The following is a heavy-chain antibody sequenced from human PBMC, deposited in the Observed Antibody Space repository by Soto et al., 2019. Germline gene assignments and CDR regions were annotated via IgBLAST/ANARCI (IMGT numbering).Heavy chain of an antibody. CDR3: ARDGRYCSGGSCCCGMDV. Sequence: GGSLRLSCAASGFTFSSYSMNWVRQAPGKGLEWVSSISSSSSYIYYADSVKGRFTISRDNAKNSLYLQMNSLRAEDTAVYYCARDGRYCSGGSCCCGMDVWGQGTTVTVSS. CDR2: ISSSSSYI. V-gene: IGHV3-21*01. D-gene: IGHD2-15*01. CDR1: GFTFSSYS. J-gene: IGHJ6*02.